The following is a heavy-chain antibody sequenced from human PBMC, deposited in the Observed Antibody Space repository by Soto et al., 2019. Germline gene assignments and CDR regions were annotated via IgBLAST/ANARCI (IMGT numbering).Heavy chain of an antibody. CDR3: ARVYSSGYYQNYYFDY. CDR2: IIPIFGTA. CDR1: GGTFSSYA. Sequence: QVQLVQSGAEVKKPGSSVKVSCKASGGTFSSYAISWVRQAPGQGLEWMGGIIPIFGTANYAQKFQGRVTITADKSTSTDYMELSSLRSDDTAVYYCARVYSSGYYQNYYFDYWGQGTLVTVSS. J-gene: IGHJ4*02. D-gene: IGHD3-22*01. V-gene: IGHV1-69*06.